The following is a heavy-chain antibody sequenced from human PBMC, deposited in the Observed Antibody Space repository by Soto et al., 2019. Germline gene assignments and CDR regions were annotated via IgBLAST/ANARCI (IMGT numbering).Heavy chain of an antibody. Sequence: GGSLRLSGAVSGFTFSSYTMNWVRQAPGKGLEWVSYISSSSTTTYYADSVKGRFTISRDNAKSSLYLQMNSLRDEDTAVYYCARDDCSGGSCYYYHYGMDVWGQGTTVTV. V-gene: IGHV3-48*02. CDR3: ARDDCSGGSCYYYHYGMDV. CDR1: GFTFSSYT. J-gene: IGHJ6*02. D-gene: IGHD2-15*01. CDR2: ISSSSTTT.